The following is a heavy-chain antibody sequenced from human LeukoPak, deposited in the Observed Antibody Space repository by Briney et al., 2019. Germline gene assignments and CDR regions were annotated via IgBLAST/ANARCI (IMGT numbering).Heavy chain of an antibody. J-gene: IGHJ4*02. CDR3: ARGNGALPDYFDY. V-gene: IGHV4-59*01. D-gene: IGHD1-1*01. Sequence: PSETLSLTCTVSGGSISSYYWSWIRQPPGKGLEWIGYIYYSGSTNYNPSLKSRVTISVDTSKNQFSLKLSFVTAADTAVYYCARGNGALPDYFDYWGQGTLVTVSS. CDR2: IYYSGST. CDR1: GGSISSYY.